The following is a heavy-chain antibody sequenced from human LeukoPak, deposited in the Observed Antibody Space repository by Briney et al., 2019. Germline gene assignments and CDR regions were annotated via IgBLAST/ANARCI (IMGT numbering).Heavy chain of an antibody. CDR3: ARGGRYGSGSYYNGDDAFDI. Sequence: SQTLSLTCTVSGGSISSGDYYWSWIRQPPGKGLEWIGYIYYSGSTYYNPSLKSRVTISVDTSKNQFSLKLSSVTAADTAVYYCARGGRYGSGSYYNGDDAFDIWGQGTMVTVSS. D-gene: IGHD3-10*01. CDR2: IYYSGST. J-gene: IGHJ3*02. CDR1: GGSISSGDYY. V-gene: IGHV4-30-4*01.